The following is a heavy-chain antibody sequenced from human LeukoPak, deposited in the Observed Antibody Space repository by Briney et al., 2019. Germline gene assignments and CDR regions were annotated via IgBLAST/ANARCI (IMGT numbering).Heavy chain of an antibody. CDR2: ISSGSSYK. V-gene: IGHV3-21*04. J-gene: IGHJ6*03. D-gene: IGHD1-26*01. CDR3: AGGGSYYWNYMDV. CDR1: GFTFSTYS. Sequence: GGSLRLSCAVSGFTFSTYSINWVRQAPGKGLEWVSSISSGSSYKYYADSVKGRFTISRDNAKNSLYLQMNSLRAEDTALYYCAGGGSYYWNYMDVWGKGTTVTVSS.